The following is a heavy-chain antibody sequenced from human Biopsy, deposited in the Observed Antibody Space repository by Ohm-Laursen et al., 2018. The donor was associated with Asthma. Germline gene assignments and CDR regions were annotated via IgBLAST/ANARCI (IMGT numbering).Heavy chain of an antibody. CDR2: IYYSGST. V-gene: IGHV4-31*03. CDR3: ARAQDYYDSRGYYRSFDY. Sequence: PSQTLSLTCTVSGGSINSSTWWSWVRQPPGKGLEWIGFIYYSGSTYYNPSLKSRVSISIDTSKNQFSLKLSSVIAADTAVYYCARAQDYYDSRGYYRSFDYWGQGTLVTVSS. CDR1: GGSINSSTW. D-gene: IGHD3-22*01. J-gene: IGHJ4*02.